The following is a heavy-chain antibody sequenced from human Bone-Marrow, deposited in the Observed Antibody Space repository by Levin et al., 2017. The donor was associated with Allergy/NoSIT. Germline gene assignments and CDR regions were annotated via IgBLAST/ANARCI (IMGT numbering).Heavy chain of an antibody. CDR1: GGSVSSRSYY. CDR3: ARDDIVVVATGDIDYYYGMDV. D-gene: IGHD2-2*01. J-gene: IGHJ6*02. Sequence: SETLSLTCTVSGGSVSSRSYYWGWIRQPPGKGLEWIGTMYSSGSAYYDPSLKSRATTSVDTSKNQFSLKVTSVTAADTAVYYCARDDIVVVATGDIDYYYGMDVWGQGTAVTVSS. V-gene: IGHV4-39*07. CDR2: MYSSGSA.